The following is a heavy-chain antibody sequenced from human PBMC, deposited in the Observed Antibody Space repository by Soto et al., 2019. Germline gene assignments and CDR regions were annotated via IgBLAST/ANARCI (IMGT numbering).Heavy chain of an antibody. J-gene: IGHJ6*02. CDR3: ARALGSGGFGELGSMDV. D-gene: IGHD3-10*01. V-gene: IGHV4-31*03. Sequence: QVQLQESGPGLVKPSQTLSLTCTVSGGSISSGGYYWSWIRQHPGKGLEWIGYIYYSGSTYYNPSLESRVTISVDTSKNQFSRKLSSVTAADTAVYYCARALGSGGFGELGSMDVWGQGTTVTVSS. CDR1: GGSISSGGYY. CDR2: IYYSGST.